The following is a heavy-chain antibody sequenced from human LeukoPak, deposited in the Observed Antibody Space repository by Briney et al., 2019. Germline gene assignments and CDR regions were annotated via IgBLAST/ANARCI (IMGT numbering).Heavy chain of an antibody. CDR3: AAHIGRGYCSSTSCYTVGY. Sequence: GGSLRLSCAASGFTFSSYSMNWVRQAPGKGLEWVSYISSSSSTKYYADSVKGRFTISRDNAKNSLYLQMNSLRAEDTAVYYCAAHIGRGYCSSTSCYTVGYWGQGTLVTVSS. D-gene: IGHD2-2*02. CDR2: ISSSSSTK. CDR1: GFTFSSYS. J-gene: IGHJ4*02. V-gene: IGHV3-48*04.